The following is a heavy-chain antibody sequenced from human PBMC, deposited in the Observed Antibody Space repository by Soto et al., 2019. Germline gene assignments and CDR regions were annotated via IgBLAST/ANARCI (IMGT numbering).Heavy chain of an antibody. D-gene: IGHD3-22*01. CDR1: GFTFSSYE. V-gene: IGHV3-48*03. J-gene: IGHJ4*02. CDR3: ARDFPYYYDSSGYYDY. CDR2: ISSSGSTI. Sequence: QPGGSLRLSCAASGFTFSSYEMNWVRQAPGKGLEWVSYISSSGSTIYYADSVKGRFTISRDNAKNSLYLQMNSLRAEDTAVYYCARDFPYYYDSSGYYDYWGQGTLVTVPQ.